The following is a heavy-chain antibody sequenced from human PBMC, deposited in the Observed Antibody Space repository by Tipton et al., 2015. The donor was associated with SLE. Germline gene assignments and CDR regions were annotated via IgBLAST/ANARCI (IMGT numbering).Heavy chain of an antibody. Sequence: GSLRLSCAASGFTFSDYFMSWIRQAPGKGLEWVSAISASGSSTHYADSVKGRFTISRDNSKNTLYLQMNSLRAEDTAIYYCAILRVERSYEADHWGQGTLVTVSS. D-gene: IGHD5-12*01. V-gene: IGHV3-23*01. J-gene: IGHJ4*02. CDR1: GFTFSDYF. CDR2: ISASGSST. CDR3: AILRVERSYEADH.